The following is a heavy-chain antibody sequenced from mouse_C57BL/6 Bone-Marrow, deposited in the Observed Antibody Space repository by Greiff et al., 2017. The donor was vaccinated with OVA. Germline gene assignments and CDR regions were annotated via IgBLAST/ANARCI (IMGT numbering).Heavy chain of an antibody. CDR2: ISYDGSN. D-gene: IGHD1-1*01. V-gene: IGHV3-6*01. J-gene: IGHJ3*01. CDR3: ARDYYYGSSYPWFAY. CDR1: GYSITSGYY. Sequence: EVHLVESGPGLVKPSQSLSLTCSVTGYSITSGYYWNWIRQFPGNKLEWMGYISYDGSNNYNPSLKNRISITRDTSKNQFFLKLNSVTTEDTATYYCARDYYYGSSYPWFAYWGQGTLVTVSA.